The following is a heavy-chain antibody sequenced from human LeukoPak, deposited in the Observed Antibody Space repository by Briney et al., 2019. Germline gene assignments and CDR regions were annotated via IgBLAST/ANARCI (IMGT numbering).Heavy chain of an antibody. CDR1: GGSISSYY. V-gene: IGHV4-4*07. J-gene: IGHJ4*02. Sequence: SETLSLTCTVSGGSISSYYWSWIRQPAGKGLEWIGRIYTSGSTNYNPSLKSRVTISVDTSKNQFSLKLSSVTAADTAVYYCARRSIAAQHYYFDYWGQGTLVTVSS. CDR3: ARRSIAAQHYYFDY. CDR2: IYTSGST. D-gene: IGHD6-13*01.